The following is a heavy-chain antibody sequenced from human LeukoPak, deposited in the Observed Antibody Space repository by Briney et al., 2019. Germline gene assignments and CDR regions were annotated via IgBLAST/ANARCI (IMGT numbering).Heavy chain of an antibody. J-gene: IGHJ6*04. D-gene: IGHD1-14*01. V-gene: IGHV3-23*01. Sequence: GGSLRLSCAASGFTFSSYEMNWVRQAPGKGLEWVSAISGSGGSTYYADSVKGRFTISRDNSKNTLYLQMNSLRAEDTAVYYCAIRSYRGYYGMDVWGKGTTVTVSS. CDR3: AIRSYRGYYGMDV. CDR2: ISGSGGST. CDR1: GFTFSSYE.